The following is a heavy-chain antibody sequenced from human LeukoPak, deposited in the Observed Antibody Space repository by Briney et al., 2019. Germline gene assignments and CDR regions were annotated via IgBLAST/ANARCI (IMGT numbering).Heavy chain of an antibody. V-gene: IGHV3-21*01. Sequence: GGSLRLSCAASGFTFSSYSMNWVRQAPGKGLKWVSSISSSSSYIYYADSVKGRFTISRDNAKNSLYLQMNSLRAEDTAVYYCAVYILTGYYIDYWGQGTLVTVSS. CDR1: GFTFSSYS. D-gene: IGHD3-9*01. J-gene: IGHJ4*02. CDR3: AVYILTGYYIDY. CDR2: ISSSSSYI.